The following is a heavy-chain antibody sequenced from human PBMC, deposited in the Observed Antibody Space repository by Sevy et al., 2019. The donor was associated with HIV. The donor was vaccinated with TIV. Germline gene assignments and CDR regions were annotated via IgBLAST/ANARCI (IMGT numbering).Heavy chain of an antibody. Sequence: SETLSLTCTVSGGSISSYYWSWIRQPPGNGLEWIGYIYYSGSTNYNPSLKSRVTISVDTSKNQFSLKLSSVTAADTAVYYCARHGIAARPFDYWGQGTLVTVSS. J-gene: IGHJ4*02. CDR1: GGSISSYY. CDR3: ARHGIAARPFDY. V-gene: IGHV4-59*08. D-gene: IGHD6-6*01. CDR2: IYYSGST.